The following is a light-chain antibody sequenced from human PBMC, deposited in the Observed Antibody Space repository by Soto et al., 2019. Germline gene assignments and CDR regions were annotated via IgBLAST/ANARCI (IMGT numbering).Light chain of an antibody. CDR1: QSISKY. CDR2: DVS. J-gene: IGKJ4*01. CDR3: QQYYSYPRT. Sequence: DIQMTQSPSSLSASVGDRVTITCRASQSISKYLAWYQQKPGKAPGLLIYDVSTLQSGVPSRFSGSGSGTDFTLTISCLQSEDFATYYCQQYYSYPRTFGGGTKVDIK. V-gene: IGKV1-16*01.